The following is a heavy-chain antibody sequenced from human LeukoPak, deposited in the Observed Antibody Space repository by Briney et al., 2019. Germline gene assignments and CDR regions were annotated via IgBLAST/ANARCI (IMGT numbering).Heavy chain of an antibody. D-gene: IGHD3-10*01. Sequence: PSQTLSLTCAVSGGSISSGGYSWSWIRQPPGKGLEWIGYIYHSGSTYYNPSLKSRVTISVDRSKNQFSLKLSSVTAADTAVYYCARGGGVRGGWFDPRGQGTLVTVSS. CDR2: IYHSGST. V-gene: IGHV4-30-2*01. CDR3: ARGGGVRGGWFDP. CDR1: GGSISSGGYS. J-gene: IGHJ5*02.